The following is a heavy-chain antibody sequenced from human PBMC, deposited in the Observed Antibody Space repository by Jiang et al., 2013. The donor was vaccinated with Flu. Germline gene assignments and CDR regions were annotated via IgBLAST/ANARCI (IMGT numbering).Heavy chain of an antibody. V-gene: IGHV4-61*02. CDR2: IYTRGST. CDR1: GGSISSGNYY. D-gene: IGHD6-19*01. J-gene: IGHJ4*02. CDR3: ARDKGFGSGWNDY. Sequence: GPGLVKPSQTLSLTCTVSGGSISSGNYYWNWIRQPAGKRLEWIGRIYTRGSTNYNPSLRSRITIALDTSKNPVLPKPELCDPPQTRPMYYCARDKGFGSGWNDYWGQGILVSVSS.